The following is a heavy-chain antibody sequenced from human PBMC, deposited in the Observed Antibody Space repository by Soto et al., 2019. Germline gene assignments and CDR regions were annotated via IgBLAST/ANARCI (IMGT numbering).Heavy chain of an antibody. J-gene: IGHJ4*02. CDR1: GFTFSSYW. CDR2: IKQDGSEK. V-gene: IGHV3-7*01. Sequence: GGSLRLSCAASGFTFSSYWMSWVRQAPGKGLEWVANIKQDGSEKYYVDSVKGRFTISRDNAKNSLYLQMNSLRAEDTAVYYCASHPLWFQDYLDYWGQGTLVTVSS. D-gene: IGHD5-18*01. CDR3: ASHPLWFQDYLDY.